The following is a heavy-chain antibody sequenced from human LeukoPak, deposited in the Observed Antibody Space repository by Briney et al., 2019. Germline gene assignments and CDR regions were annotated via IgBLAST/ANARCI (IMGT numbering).Heavy chain of an antibody. D-gene: IGHD2-15*01. CDR2: TKNRANSYTP. J-gene: IGHJ4*02. CDR1: GFTFGDYG. CDR3: VASIVSPSNY. Sequence: GGSLRLSCTTSGFTFGDYGMSWVRQAPGKGLEWVGRTKNRANSYTPEYAASVNGRITISRDDSENELRLQMNSLKTEDTAIYYCVASIVSPSNYWGQGTLVTVSS. V-gene: IGHV3-72*01.